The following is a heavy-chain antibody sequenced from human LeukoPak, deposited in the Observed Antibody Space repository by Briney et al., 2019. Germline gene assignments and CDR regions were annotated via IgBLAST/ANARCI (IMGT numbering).Heavy chain of an antibody. D-gene: IGHD3-10*01. CDR3: AKSRGYNNGSWDKYFDY. Sequence: SETLSLTCAVYGGSFSGYYWTWIRQPPGKGLEWIGEINHSGSTNYNPSLKSRVTISVDMSKNQFSLKLSSVTAADTAVYYCAKSRGYNNGSWDKYFDYWGQGILVSVSS. V-gene: IGHV4-34*01. CDR1: GGSFSGYY. J-gene: IGHJ4*02. CDR2: INHSGST.